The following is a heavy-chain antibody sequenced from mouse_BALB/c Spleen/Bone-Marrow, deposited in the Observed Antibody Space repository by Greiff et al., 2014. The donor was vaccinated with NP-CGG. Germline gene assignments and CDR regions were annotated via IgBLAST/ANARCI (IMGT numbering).Heavy chain of an antibody. V-gene: IGHV1-14*01. D-gene: IGHD1-1*01. CDR1: GYTFTSYV. Sequence: VQLQQSXPEVVKPGASVKMSCKASGYTFTSYVLHWVKQKPGQGLEWIGYINPDSDGTKYNEKFKGKATLTSDKSSRTAYMELSSLTSEDSTVYYCARFGYYGSPYAMXYWGQGTSVPVSS. CDR2: INPDSDGT. CDR3: ARFGYYGSPYAMXY. J-gene: IGHJ4*01.